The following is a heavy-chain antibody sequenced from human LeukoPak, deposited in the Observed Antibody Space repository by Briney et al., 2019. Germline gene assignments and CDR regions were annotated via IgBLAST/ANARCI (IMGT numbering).Heavy chain of an antibody. D-gene: IGHD7-27*01. J-gene: IGHJ4*02. V-gene: IGHV4-59*01. CDR3: AREGSGDRYFDF. CDR1: GGSISNYY. Sequence: SETLSLTCSVSGGSISNYYWSWIRQPPGKGLEWIGFTFYSGSTNYNPSLKNRVTISVDTSKNQFSLKLTSVTAADTAMYYCAREGSGDRYFDFWGQGTLVAVFS. CDR2: TFYSGST.